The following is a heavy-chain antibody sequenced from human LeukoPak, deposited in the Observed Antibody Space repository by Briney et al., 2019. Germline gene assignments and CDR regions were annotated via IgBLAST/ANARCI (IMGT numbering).Heavy chain of an antibody. V-gene: IGHV3-66*01. CDR3: AREGLDYHDSSGYPDY. CDR2: MYSGGST. Sequence: PGGSLRLSCTASGFTFSSYSMNWVRQAPGKGLEWVSVMYSGGSTFYGDSVKGRFTISRDNSMNTLYLQMNSLRVDDTAVYYCAREGLDYHDSSGYPDYWGQGTLVTVSS. J-gene: IGHJ4*02. CDR1: GFTFSSYS. D-gene: IGHD3-22*01.